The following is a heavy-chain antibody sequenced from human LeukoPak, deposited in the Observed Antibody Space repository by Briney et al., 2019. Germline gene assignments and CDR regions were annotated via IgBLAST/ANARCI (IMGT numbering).Heavy chain of an antibody. Sequence: GGSLRLSCAASGFTVSSNYMSWVRQAPGKGLEWVSVIYSGGSTYYADSVKGRFTISRDNSKNTLYLQMNSLRAEDTAVYYCAKHYYDSSGTPRYFDYWGQGTLVTVSS. V-gene: IGHV3-53*01. D-gene: IGHD3-22*01. CDR1: GFTVSSNY. CDR3: AKHYYDSSGTPRYFDY. J-gene: IGHJ4*02. CDR2: IYSGGST.